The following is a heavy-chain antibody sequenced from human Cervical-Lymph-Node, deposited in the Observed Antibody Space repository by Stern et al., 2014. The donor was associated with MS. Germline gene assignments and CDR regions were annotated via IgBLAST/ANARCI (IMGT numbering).Heavy chain of an antibody. J-gene: IGHJ4*02. CDR1: GGSINTNNYY. CDR3: ARTGDDFGDYSLSY. CDR2: IYSSGST. V-gene: IGHV4-39*01. Sequence: QLQLQESGPGLVKPSETLSLTCTVSGGSINTNNYYWGWIRQPPGKGLEWIGNIYSSGSTFYSPSLKSRVTMSVDTSKDQFFPNLSSMTAADTAVYYCARTGDDFGDYSLSYWGQGTLVTVSS. D-gene: IGHD4-17*01.